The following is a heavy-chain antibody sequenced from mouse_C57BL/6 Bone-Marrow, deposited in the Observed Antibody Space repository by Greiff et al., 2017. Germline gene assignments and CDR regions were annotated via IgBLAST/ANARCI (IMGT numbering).Heavy chain of an antibody. CDR2: IDPETGGT. CDR3: TRRGYYGRKTWFAY. D-gene: IGHD1-1*01. Sequence: QVQLQQSGAELVRPGASVTLSCKASGYTFTDYEMHWVKQTPVHGLEWIGAIDPETGGTAYNQKFKGKAILTADKSSSTAYMELRSLTSEDSAVYYCTRRGYYGRKTWFAYWGQGTLVTVSA. V-gene: IGHV1-15*01. J-gene: IGHJ3*01. CDR1: GYTFTDYE.